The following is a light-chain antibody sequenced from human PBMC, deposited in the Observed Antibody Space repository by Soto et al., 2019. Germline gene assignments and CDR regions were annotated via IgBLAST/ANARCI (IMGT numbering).Light chain of an antibody. CDR2: GAS. V-gene: IGKV3-15*01. CDR1: QSVSSK. CDR3: QQYNSWPYT. Sequence: ELVMTQSPVALSVSPGEIATLSCRASQSVSSKLAWYQQKPGQAPRLLIYGASTRATGIPGRFSGSGSGTDFTLTISTLQSEDFAVYYCQQYNSWPYTFGPGTKLEIK. J-gene: IGKJ2*01.